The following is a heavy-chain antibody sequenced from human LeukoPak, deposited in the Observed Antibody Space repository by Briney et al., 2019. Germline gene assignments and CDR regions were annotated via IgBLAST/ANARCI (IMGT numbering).Heavy chain of an antibody. CDR1: GGSFSGYY. CDR3: ARGGAGYSSGFSRYYFDY. Sequence: PSETLSLTCAVYGGSFSGYYWSWIRQPPGKGLEWIGEINHSGSTNYNPSLKSRVTISVDTSKDQFSLKLSSVTAADTAVYYCARGGAGYSSGFSRYYFDYWGQGTLVTVSS. CDR2: INHSGST. D-gene: IGHD6-19*01. J-gene: IGHJ4*02. V-gene: IGHV4-34*01.